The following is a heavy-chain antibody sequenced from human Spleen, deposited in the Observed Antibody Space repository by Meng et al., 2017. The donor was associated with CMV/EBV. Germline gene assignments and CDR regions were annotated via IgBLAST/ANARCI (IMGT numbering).Heavy chain of an antibody. V-gene: IGHV3-48*03. CDR3: ARDSCSTSCPYYYYYGMDV. CDR1: GFTFGSYE. D-gene: IGHD2-2*01. J-gene: IGHJ6*02. Sequence: GESLKISCAASGFTFGSYEMTWVRQVPGKGLEWVSYISTSGTAVYYADSVKGRFTISRDNAKNSLYLQMNTLRAEDTAVYYCARDSCSTSCPYYYYYGMDVWGQGTTVTVSS. CDR2: ISTSGTAV.